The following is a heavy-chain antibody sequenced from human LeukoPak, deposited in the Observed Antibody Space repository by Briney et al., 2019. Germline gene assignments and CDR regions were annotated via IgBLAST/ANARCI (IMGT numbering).Heavy chain of an antibody. Sequence: GASVKVSCKASGYTFTTYAINWVRQAPGQGLEWMGGIIPIFGTANYAQMFQGRVTITADESTSTAYMELSSLRSEDTAVYYCARRAAYCSGDCYYAFDIWGQGTMVTVSS. J-gene: IGHJ3*02. V-gene: IGHV1-69*13. D-gene: IGHD2-21*02. CDR1: GYTFTTYA. CDR2: IIPIFGTA. CDR3: ARRAAYCSGDCYYAFDI.